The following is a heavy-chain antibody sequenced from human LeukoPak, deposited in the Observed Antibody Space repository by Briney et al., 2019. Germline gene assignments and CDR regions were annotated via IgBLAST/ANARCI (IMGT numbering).Heavy chain of an antibody. D-gene: IGHD4/OR15-4a*01. J-gene: IGHJ4*02. V-gene: IGHV3-53*01. CDR1: GFTFSSYA. CDR3: ARRAGAYSHPYDY. CDR2: IYSDNT. Sequence: GGSLRLSCAASGFTFSSYAMSWVRQAPGKGLEWGSFIYSDNTHYSDSVKGRFTIYRDNSKNTLYLQMNSLRAEDTAVYYCARRAGAYSHPYDYWGQGTLVTVSS.